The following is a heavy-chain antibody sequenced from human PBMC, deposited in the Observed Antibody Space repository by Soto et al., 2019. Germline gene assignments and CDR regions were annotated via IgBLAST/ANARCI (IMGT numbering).Heavy chain of an antibody. J-gene: IGHJ4*02. D-gene: IGHD5-12*01. V-gene: IGHV3-30-3*01. CDR2: ISYDGSNK. CDR3: ARGAGVAYFDY. Sequence: QVQLVESGGGVVQPGRSLRLSCAASGFTFSSYAMHWVRQAPVKGLEWVAVISYDGSNKYYADSVKGRFTISRDNSKNTLYLQMNSLRAEDTAVYYCARGAGVAYFDYWGQGTLVTVSS. CDR1: GFTFSSYA.